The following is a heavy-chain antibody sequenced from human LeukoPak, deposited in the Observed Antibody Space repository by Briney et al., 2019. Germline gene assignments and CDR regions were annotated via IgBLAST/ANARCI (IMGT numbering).Heavy chain of an antibody. D-gene: IGHD6-13*01. V-gene: IGHV3-23*01. CDR3: ARDFSGSSWSFDY. CDR1: GFTFRSYA. CDR2: ISGSGGGT. J-gene: IGHJ4*02. Sequence: GGSLRLSCAASGFTFRSYAMSWVRQAPGKGLEWVSTISGSGGGTYYADSVKGRFTISRDNSKNTLCLQMNSLRAEDTAVYYCARDFSGSSWSFDYWGQGTLVTVSS.